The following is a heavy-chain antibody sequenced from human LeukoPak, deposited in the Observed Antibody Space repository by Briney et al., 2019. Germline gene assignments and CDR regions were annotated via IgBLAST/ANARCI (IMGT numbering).Heavy chain of an antibody. CDR3: ARGRGHNWFDP. J-gene: IGHJ5*02. D-gene: IGHD3-10*01. CDR2: INHSGST. CDR1: GGSISSYY. Sequence: SETLSLTCTVSGGSISSYYWSWIRQPPGKGLEWIGEINHSGSTNYNPSLKSRVTISVDTSKNQFSLKLSSVTAADTAVYYCARGRGHNWFDPWGQGTLVTVSS. V-gene: IGHV4-34*01.